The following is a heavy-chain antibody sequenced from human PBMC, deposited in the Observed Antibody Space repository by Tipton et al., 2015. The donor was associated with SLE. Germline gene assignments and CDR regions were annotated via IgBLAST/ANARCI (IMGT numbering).Heavy chain of an antibody. CDR1: GFKFDDYA. J-gene: IGHJ3*01. D-gene: IGHD3-10*01. V-gene: IGHV3-9*01. Sequence: SLRLSCAASGFKFDDYAMSWVRQSPGKGLEWVSGISWNSGKIAYADSVEGRFTIPRDNAENSLYLQMNSLRAEDTALYYCTKDIRAGGRAFDLWGQGTKVTVSS. CDR2: ISWNSGKI. CDR3: TKDIRAGGRAFDL.